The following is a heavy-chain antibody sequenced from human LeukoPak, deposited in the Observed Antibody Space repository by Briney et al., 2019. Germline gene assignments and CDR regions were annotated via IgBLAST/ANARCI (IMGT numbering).Heavy chain of an antibody. V-gene: IGHV1-46*01. Sequence: GASVKVSCKASGYTFTSYYMHWVRQAPGQGLEWMGIINPSGGSTSYAQKFQGRVTMTRDTSTSTVYMELSSLRAEDTAVYYCAKIMVRRLLVTHFYYYAMDVWGQGTTVTVSS. D-gene: IGHD2-8*01. J-gene: IGHJ6*02. CDR3: AKIMVRRLLVTHFYYYAMDV. CDR2: INPSGGST. CDR1: GYTFTSYY.